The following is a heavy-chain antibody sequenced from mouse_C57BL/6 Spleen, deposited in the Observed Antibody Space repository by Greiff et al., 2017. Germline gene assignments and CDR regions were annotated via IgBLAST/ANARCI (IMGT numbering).Heavy chain of an antibody. Sequence: VQLQQPGTELVKPGASVKLSCKASGYTFTSYWMHWVKQRPGQGLEWIGNINPSNGGTNYNEKFKSKATLTVDKSSSSAYMQLSSLTSEDSAVYYCARGGGYDGYYGYFDYWGQGTTLTVSS. CDR3: ARGGGYDGYYGYFDY. J-gene: IGHJ2*01. CDR2: INPSNGGT. D-gene: IGHD2-3*01. V-gene: IGHV1-53*01. CDR1: GYTFTSYW.